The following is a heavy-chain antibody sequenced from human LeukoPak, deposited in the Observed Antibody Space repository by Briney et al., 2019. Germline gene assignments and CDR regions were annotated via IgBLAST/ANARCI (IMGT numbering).Heavy chain of an antibody. Sequence: SETPSLTCAVSGGSISSSNWWSWVRQPPGKGLEWIGEIYHSGSTNYNPSLKSRVTISVDKSKNQFSLKLSSVTAADTAVYYCARTLSGIAVAGSDYWGQGTLVTVSS. D-gene: IGHD6-19*01. J-gene: IGHJ4*02. CDR1: GGSISSSNW. CDR3: ARTLSGIAVAGSDY. V-gene: IGHV4-4*02. CDR2: IYHSGST.